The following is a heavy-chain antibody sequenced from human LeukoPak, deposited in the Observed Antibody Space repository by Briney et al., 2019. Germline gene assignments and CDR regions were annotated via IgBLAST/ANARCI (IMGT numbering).Heavy chain of an antibody. V-gene: IGHV3-23*01. CDR3: VRNGCSATNCYIFLGDWYFDL. CDR2: IRGNGERT. D-gene: IGHD2-2*02. J-gene: IGHJ2*01. Sequence: GGSLRLSCAASGFPFSSYAMGWVRQAPGKGLEWVSSIRGNGERTFYADSVKGRFTISRDNSKNTVSLQMTSLEAEDTAVYYCVRNGCSATNCYIFLGDWYFDLWGRGTLVTVSS. CDR1: GFPFSSYA.